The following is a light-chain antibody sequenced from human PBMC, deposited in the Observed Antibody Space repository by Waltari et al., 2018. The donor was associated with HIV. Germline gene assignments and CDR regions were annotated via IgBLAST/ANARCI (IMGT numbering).Light chain of an antibody. Sequence: QSGLAPPASVSGSLGQTIAIFCPGSTADLACDHPFSWYQQDTGKPPKLLIYDVNQRPSGISDRFSGSRSGNTASLTISGLLTDDESEYFCSSYSSTTGHVVFGGGTKVTV. V-gene: IGLV2-14*03. J-gene: IGLJ3*02. CDR2: DVN. CDR3: SSYSSTTGHVV. CDR1: TADLACDHP.